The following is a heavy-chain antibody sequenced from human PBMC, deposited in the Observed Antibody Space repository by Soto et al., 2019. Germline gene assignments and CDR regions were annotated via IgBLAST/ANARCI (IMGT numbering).Heavy chain of an antibody. Sequence: PSETLSLTCAVYGGSVNGYYWNWIRRPPGKGLEWIGEINHTGGTHYNPSLKSRVTMSVDTSKNQFSLRLSSVTAADTAIYYCATRITAFGLLIPPFDPWGQGTQVTVSS. CDR1: GGSVNGYY. V-gene: IGHV4-34*01. CDR2: INHTGGT. J-gene: IGHJ5*02. CDR3: ATRITAFGLLIPPFDP. D-gene: IGHD3-3*01.